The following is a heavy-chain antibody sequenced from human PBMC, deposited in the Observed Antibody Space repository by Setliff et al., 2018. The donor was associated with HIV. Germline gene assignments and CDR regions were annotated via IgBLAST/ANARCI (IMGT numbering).Heavy chain of an antibody. Sequence: LVNPTQTLTLTCTFSGFSLASTSMCVSWIRQPPGEALEWLGRIDWDDNKYYSESLRSRLTISKDTSKNQVVLTMTNMDPVDTATYFCARGRGMSYYYYYMDVWGKGTTVTVSS. D-gene: IGHD3-16*01. CDR3: ARGRGMSYYYYYMDV. CDR2: IDWDDNK. CDR1: GFSLASTSMC. V-gene: IGHV2-70*11. J-gene: IGHJ6*03.